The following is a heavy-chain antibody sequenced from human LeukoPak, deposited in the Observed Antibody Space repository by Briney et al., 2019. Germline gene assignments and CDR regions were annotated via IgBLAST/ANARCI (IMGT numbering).Heavy chain of an antibody. CDR2: IYPGDSDT. D-gene: IGHD3-10*01. CDR3: ASRLWFGELSPHYFDY. CDR1: GYSFTSYW. J-gene: IGHJ4*02. V-gene: IGHV5-51*01. Sequence: GESLKISCKGSGYSFTSYWIGWVRQMPGKGLEWMGIIYPGDSDTRYSPSFQGQVTISADKSISTAYLQWSSLKASDTAMYYCASRLWFGELSPHYFDYWGQGTLVTVSS.